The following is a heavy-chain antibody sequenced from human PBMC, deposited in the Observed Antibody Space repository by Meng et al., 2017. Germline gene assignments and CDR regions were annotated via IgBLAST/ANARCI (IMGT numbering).Heavy chain of an antibody. J-gene: IGHJ4*02. Sequence: FVQSGSDLKVPGGSVNVYCKVSGYTLRTNVMNWVRQAPGQGLEWMGWSNPKTGKPTYAQGFTGRLAFSLDTSASTAFLQLNSLKAEDTAVYYCARAHSSGWYSFFDYWGQGTLVTVSS. D-gene: IGHD6-19*01. V-gene: IGHV7-4-1*02. CDR1: GYTLRTNV. CDR2: SNPKTGKP. CDR3: ARAHSSGWYSFFDY.